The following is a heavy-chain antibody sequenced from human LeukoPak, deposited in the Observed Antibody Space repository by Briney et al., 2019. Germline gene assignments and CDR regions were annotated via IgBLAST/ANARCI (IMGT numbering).Heavy chain of an antibody. CDR2: ISGSGGST. J-gene: IGHJ3*02. CDR3: AKTPTYYYDSSVLYGDAFDI. V-gene: IGHV3-23*01. CDR1: GFTFSNYA. Sequence: GGSLRLSCAASGFTFSNYAMSWVRQAPGKGLEWVSTISGSGGSTYYADSVKGRFTIFRDNSKNTLYLQMHSLRAEDTAVYYCAKTPTYYYDSSVLYGDAFDIWGQGTMVTVSS. D-gene: IGHD3-22*01.